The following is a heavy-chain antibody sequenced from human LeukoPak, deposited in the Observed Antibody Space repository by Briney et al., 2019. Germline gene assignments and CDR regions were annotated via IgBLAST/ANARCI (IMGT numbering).Heavy chain of an antibody. Sequence: GESLKISCKGSGYSFTDYWIGWVRQMPGKGLEWMGTDYPADSDTTYSPSFEGRVTISVDKYIKTAYLQWNSLKASDTAMYFCARRPLLESGVGAFDMWGQGTRLTVSP. CDR2: DYPADSDT. J-gene: IGHJ3*02. V-gene: IGHV5-51*01. D-gene: IGHD2-8*01. CDR3: ARRPLLESGVGAFDM. CDR1: GYSFTDYW.